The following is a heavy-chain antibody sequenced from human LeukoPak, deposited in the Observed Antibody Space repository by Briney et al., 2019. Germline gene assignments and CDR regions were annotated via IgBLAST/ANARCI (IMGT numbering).Heavy chain of an antibody. CDR1: GGSISSGRYY. J-gene: IGHJ3*02. CDR2: IYTSGNT. V-gene: IGHV4-61*02. CDR3: ARDGLWAFDI. Sequence: SETLSLTCTVPGGSISSGRYYWSWIRQPAGKGLEWIGRIYTSGNTSYNPSLKSRLTVSVDTSKNQFSLRLSSVTAADTAVYYCARDGLWAFDIWGQGTMVTVSS.